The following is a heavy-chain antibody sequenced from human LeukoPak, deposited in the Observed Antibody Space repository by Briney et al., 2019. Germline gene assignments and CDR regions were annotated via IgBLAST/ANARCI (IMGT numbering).Heavy chain of an antibody. CDR2: ISPKSGGT. J-gene: IGHJ3*02. V-gene: IGHV1-2*02. D-gene: IGHD4-17*01. Sequence: ASVKVSCKASGYTFTDYFIHWVRQAPGQGLEYMGWISPKSGGTNYAQKFQGRVTVTRDTSISTAYMELTRLRSDDTAVYYCARHLDYGDHQGAFDIWGQGTMVTVSS. CDR3: ARHLDYGDHQGAFDI. CDR1: GYTFTDYF.